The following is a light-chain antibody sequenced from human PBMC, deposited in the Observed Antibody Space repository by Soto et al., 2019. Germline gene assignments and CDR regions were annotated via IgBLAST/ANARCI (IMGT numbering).Light chain of an antibody. CDR3: QQYNTYST. J-gene: IGKJ5*01. Sequence: PMTQSPSTLSAYVGDRVTITCRASQNIRSRLAWFQQKPGKAPKLLIYDASSLKSGVPARFSGSGSGTEFTLTISSLQPDDFATYYCQQYNTYSTFGQGTRLEIK. V-gene: IGKV1-5*01. CDR1: QNIRSR. CDR2: DAS.